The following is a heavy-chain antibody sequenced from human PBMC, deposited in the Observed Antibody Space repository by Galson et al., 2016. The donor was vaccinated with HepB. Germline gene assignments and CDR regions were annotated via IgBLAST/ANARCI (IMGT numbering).Heavy chain of an antibody. V-gene: IGHV3-48*02. D-gene: IGHD6-6*01. J-gene: IGHJ3*01. CDR2: ISSSVSTI. CDR1: GLTLTTSG. Sequence: SLKLSCAASGLTLTTSGLNWVRQAPGKRLEWVSYISSSVSTIYYADSVMGRFTISRDNAKNSVYLQMHSLRDDDTAVYYCARELVRSAFDLWGQGTMVTVSS. CDR3: ARELVRSAFDL.